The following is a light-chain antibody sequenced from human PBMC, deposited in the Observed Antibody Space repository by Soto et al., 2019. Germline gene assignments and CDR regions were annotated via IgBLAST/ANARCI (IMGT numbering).Light chain of an antibody. CDR3: SSYTSSSTVV. CDR1: SSDVGGYNY. V-gene: IGLV2-14*01. J-gene: IGLJ2*01. Sequence: QSALTQPASVSGSPGQSITISCTGTSSDVGGYNYVSWYQQHPGKAPKLMIYDVSNRPAGVSTRFSGSKSGNTASLTISGLRPEDDADYYCSSYTSSSTVVFGGGTKLTVL. CDR2: DVS.